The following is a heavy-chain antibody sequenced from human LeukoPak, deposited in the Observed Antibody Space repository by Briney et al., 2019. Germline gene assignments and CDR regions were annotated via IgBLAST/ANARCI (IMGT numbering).Heavy chain of an antibody. CDR3: ARGGVVCSSTSCYSDYMDV. CDR2: ISAYNGNT. Sequence: ASVKVSCKASGYTFTNYVISWVRQAPGQGLEWMGWISAYNGNTNYAQKLQGRVTMTTDTSTSTAYMELRSLRSDDTAVYYCARGGVVCSSTSCYSDYMDVWGKGTTVTVSS. CDR1: GYTFTNYV. J-gene: IGHJ6*03. D-gene: IGHD2-2*01. V-gene: IGHV1-18*01.